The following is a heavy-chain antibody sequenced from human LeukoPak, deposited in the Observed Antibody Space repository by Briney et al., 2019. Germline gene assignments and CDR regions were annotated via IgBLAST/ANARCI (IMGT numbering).Heavy chain of an antibody. CDR3: AREYDSKGRFDN. V-gene: IGHV3-21*01. J-gene: IGHJ4*02. Sequence: GGSLRLSCAISGFTFTAHSMNWVRQAPGKGLEWVSFISSDSTCKYYGDSVKGRFTISRDNANVYLQMNSLRAEDTATYHCAREYDSKGRFDNWGQGTLVIVSS. D-gene: IGHD3-22*01. CDR2: ISSDSTCK. CDR1: GFTFTAHS.